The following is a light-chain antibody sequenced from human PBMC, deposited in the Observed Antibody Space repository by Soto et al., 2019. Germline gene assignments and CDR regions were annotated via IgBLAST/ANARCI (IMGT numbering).Light chain of an antibody. Sequence: IVLTQSPGTLSLSPGERATLSCRASQSVSSNSLAWYQQKPGQAPRLLIYDASNRATGIPARFSGSGSGTDFTLTIRGLQPEDAALYYCQQYGSSPITFGRGTRLEIK. CDR2: DAS. CDR1: QSVSSNS. J-gene: IGKJ5*01. CDR3: QQYGSSPIT. V-gene: IGKV3-20*01.